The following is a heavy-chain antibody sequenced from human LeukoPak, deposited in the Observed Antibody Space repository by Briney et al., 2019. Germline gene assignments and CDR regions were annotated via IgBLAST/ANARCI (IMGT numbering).Heavy chain of an antibody. J-gene: IGHJ6*02. Sequence: ASVKVSCKASGYTFTSYDINWVRQATGQGLEWMGWMNPNSGNTGYAQKFQGRVTMTRNTSISTAYMELSSLRSEDTAVYYCARAPTYYDFWSGYYYYYYYGMDAWGQGTTVTVSS. CDR2: MNPNSGNT. V-gene: IGHV1-8*01. D-gene: IGHD3-3*01. CDR3: ARAPTYYDFWSGYYYYYYYGMDA. CDR1: GYTFTSYD.